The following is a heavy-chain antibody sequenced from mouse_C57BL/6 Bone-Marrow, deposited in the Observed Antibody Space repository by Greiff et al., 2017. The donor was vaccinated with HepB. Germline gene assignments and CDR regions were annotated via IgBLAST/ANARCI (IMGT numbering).Heavy chain of an antibody. CDR3: TRLITTVVDDY. CDR1: GYTFTDYE. Sequence: VQLQESGAELVRPGASVTLSCKASGYTFTDYEMHWVKQTPVHGLEWIGAIDPETGGTAYNQKFKGKAILTADKSSSTAYMELRSLTSEDSAVYYCTRLITTVVDDYWGQGTTLTVSS. D-gene: IGHD1-1*01. CDR2: IDPETGGT. V-gene: IGHV1-15*01. J-gene: IGHJ2*01.